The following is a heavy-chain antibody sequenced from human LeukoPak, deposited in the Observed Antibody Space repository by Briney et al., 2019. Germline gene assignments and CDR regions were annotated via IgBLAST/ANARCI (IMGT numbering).Heavy chain of an antibody. Sequence: PSETLSLTCAVYGGSFSGFYWSWVRQAPGKGLEWLLITYSGGPTYYADSVKGRFTISRDNSKNTMYLQMNSLRAEDTAVYYCARLGAASYYDSSNYFLDAFDIWGQGTMVTVSS. CDR1: GGSFSGFY. V-gene: IGHV3-53*01. D-gene: IGHD3-22*01. CDR3: ARLGAASYYDSSNYFLDAFDI. J-gene: IGHJ3*02. CDR2: TYSGGPT.